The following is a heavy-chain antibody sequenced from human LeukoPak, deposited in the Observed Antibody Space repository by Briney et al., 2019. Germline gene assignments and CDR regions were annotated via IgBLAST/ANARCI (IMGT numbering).Heavy chain of an antibody. CDR2: ISSSGSTI. D-gene: IGHD2-2*01. CDR1: GFTFSSYW. J-gene: IGHJ5*02. Sequence: GGSLRLSCAASGFTFSSYWMHWVRQAPGKGLEWVSYISSSGSTIYYADSVKGRFTISRDNAKNSLYLQMNSLRAEDTAVYYCARDLSYCSSTSCYGGWFDPWGQGTLVTVSS. CDR3: ARDLSYCSSTSCYGGWFDP. V-gene: IGHV3-48*04.